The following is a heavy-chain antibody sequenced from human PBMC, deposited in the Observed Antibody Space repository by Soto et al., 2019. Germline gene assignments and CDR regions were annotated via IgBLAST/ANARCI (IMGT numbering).Heavy chain of an antibody. CDR1: GYTLTSYY. CDR3: AGGGSAINAFDI. J-gene: IGHJ3*02. Sequence: QVPLVQSGAEVQKPGASVKVSCKAAGYTLTSYYMQWVRQAPGQGIEWMGMINPTSDDTNYAQKLQGRVTLTSDTSTSTVYMELSSLISEDTAMYYCAGGGSAINAFDIWGQGTMVTVAS. CDR2: INPTSDDT. D-gene: IGHD2-2*01. V-gene: IGHV1-46*01.